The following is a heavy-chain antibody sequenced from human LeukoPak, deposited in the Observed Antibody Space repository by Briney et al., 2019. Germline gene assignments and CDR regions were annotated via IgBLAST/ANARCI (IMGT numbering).Heavy chain of an antibody. J-gene: IGHJ6*03. CDR2: ISSSGST. D-gene: IGHD5-18*01. Sequence: PSETLSLTCFVSGDSISSHYWNWIRQPPGKGLEWIGYISSSGSTNYNPSLKSRVTVSIDTSKNQFSLNLSSVTAADTAVYYCARATLVGYFSHLYMDVWGKGTTVTFSS. CDR1: GDSISSHY. CDR3: ARATLVGYFSHLYMDV. V-gene: IGHV4-59*11.